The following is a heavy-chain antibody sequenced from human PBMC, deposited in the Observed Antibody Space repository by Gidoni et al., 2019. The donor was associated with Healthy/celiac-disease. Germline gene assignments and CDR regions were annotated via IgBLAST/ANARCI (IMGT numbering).Heavy chain of an antibody. CDR3: AKERADYYDSSGPLDY. D-gene: IGHD3-22*01. V-gene: IGHV3-30*18. Sequence: QVQLVESGGGVVQPGRSLRLSCAASGFTFSSYGRHWVRQAPGKGLEWVEVISYDGSNKYYADSVKGRFTISRDNSKNSLCLQLNRLSTEDTAEYYCAKERADYYDSSGPLDYWGQGTLVTVSS. J-gene: IGHJ4*02. CDR2: ISYDGSNK. CDR1: GFTFSSYG.